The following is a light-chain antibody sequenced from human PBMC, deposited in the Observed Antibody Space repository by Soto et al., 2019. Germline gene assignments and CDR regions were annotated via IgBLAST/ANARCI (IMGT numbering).Light chain of an antibody. V-gene: IGKV3-15*01. J-gene: IGKJ2*01. CDR1: QSVGRN. CDR3: LQYNNLPYT. CDR2: GTS. Sequence: EIVMTQSPVALSVSPGERAALSCRASQSVGRNFAWYQQRPGQAPRVLIYGTSTRATGVPARFSGSGSGTDFTLTISSRQSEDSPVYYCLQYNNLPYTFGQGTRLEIQ.